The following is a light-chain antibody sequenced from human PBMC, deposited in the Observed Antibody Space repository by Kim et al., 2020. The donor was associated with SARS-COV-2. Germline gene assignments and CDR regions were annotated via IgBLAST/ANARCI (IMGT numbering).Light chain of an antibody. V-gene: IGLV3-19*01. CDR2: GNN. J-gene: IGLJ2*01. Sequence: SSELTQDPAVSVALGQTVRITCQGDSLRTYYATWYHQKPGQAPIVVISGNNNRPSGTPDRFSGSSSGNTASLPITGTQAGDEADYYCNSRNRNDNVVFG. CDR3: NSRNRNDNVV. CDR1: SLRTYY.